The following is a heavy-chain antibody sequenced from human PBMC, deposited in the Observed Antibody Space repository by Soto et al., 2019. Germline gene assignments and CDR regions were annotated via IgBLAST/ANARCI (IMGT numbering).Heavy chain of an antibody. D-gene: IGHD5-12*01. V-gene: IGHV4-31*03. CDR2: ISYSGYT. J-gene: IGHJ4*02. Sequence: SETLSLTCTASGASINSAAYYWSWIRQRPGEGLEWIGFISYSGYTFQNPSLKSRLLLSVATSKNQFSLELSFVTAADTAVYYCARGRGYSGYFDYWGQGTLVSVSA. CDR3: ARGRGYSGYFDY. CDR1: GASINSAAYY.